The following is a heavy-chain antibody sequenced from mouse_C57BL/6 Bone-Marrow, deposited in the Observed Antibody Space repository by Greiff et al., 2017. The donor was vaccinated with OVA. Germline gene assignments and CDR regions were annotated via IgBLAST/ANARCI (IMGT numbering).Heavy chain of an antibody. CDR3: TRGYYYGAMDY. CDR1: GYTFTDYE. J-gene: IGHJ4*01. Sequence: QVQLKESGAELVRPGASVKLSCKASGYTFTDYEMHCVKQTPVHGLEWIGALDPETCGHAYNQKFKGKATLTADQSSSTAYMDLRSLTSEDSAVYYCTRGYYYGAMDYWGQGTSVTVSS. CDR2: LDPETCGH. V-gene: IGHV1-23*01. D-gene: IGHD1-1*01.